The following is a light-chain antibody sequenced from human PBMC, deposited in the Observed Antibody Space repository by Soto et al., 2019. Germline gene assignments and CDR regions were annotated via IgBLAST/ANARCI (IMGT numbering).Light chain of an antibody. CDR1: QSVTSNY. CDR3: QQYNSYSPWT. Sequence: PGERATLSCGASQSVTSNYLAWYQQKPGQAPRLLIYGASSRATGIPDRFSGSGSGTDFTLTISRLEPEDFAIYYCQQYNSYSPWTFGQGTKVDIK. J-gene: IGKJ1*01. CDR2: GAS. V-gene: IGKV3-20*01.